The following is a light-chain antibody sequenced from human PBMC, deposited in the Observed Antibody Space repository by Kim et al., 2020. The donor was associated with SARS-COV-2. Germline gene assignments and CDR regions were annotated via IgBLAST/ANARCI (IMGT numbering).Light chain of an antibody. CDR3: QTWGTGIRV. CDR2: VNSDGSH. Sequence: SVQLTCALNSGHSSYAIAWHQQQPEKGPRYLMKVNSDGSHSKGDGIPDRFSGSSSGAERYLTISSLQSEDEADYYCQTWGTGIRVFGGGTKVTVL. J-gene: IGLJ3*02. CDR1: SGHSSYA. V-gene: IGLV4-69*01.